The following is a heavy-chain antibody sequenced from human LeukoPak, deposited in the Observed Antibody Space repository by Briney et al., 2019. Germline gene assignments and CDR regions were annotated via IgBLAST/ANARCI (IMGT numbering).Heavy chain of an antibody. V-gene: IGHV3-11*01. CDR1: GFTFSDYY. Sequence: PGGSLRLSCAASGFTFSDYYMSWIRQAPGKGLEWVSYISSSGSTIYYADPVKGRFTISRDNAKNSLYLQMNSLRAEDTAVYYCAREIGDQLLDLNWFDPWGQGTLVTVSS. CDR3: AREIGDQLLDLNWFDP. D-gene: IGHD2-2*01. CDR2: ISSSGSTI. J-gene: IGHJ5*02.